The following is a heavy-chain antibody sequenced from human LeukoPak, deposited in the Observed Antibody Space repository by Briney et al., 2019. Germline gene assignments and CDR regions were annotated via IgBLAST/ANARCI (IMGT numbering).Heavy chain of an antibody. J-gene: IGHJ5*02. CDR1: GGSISSSGYY. Sequence: PSETLSLTCSVSGGSISSSGYYWGWIRQPPGKGLEWIGSSYYSGNTYYNPSLKSRVIISVDTSKNQFSLKLSSVTAADTAVYYCARDGAGYGDFPFEYNWFDPWGQGTLVTVSS. D-gene: IGHD4-17*01. CDR2: SYYSGNT. CDR3: ARDGAGYGDFPFEYNWFDP. V-gene: IGHV4-39*02.